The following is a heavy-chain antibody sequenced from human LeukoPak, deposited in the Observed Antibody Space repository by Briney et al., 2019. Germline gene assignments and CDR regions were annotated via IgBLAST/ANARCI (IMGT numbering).Heavy chain of an antibody. CDR1: GYSFTSYW. D-gene: IGHD2-2*03. Sequence: GESLKISCKGSGYSFTSYWIGWVRQMPGKGLEWMGIIYPGDSDTRYSPSFQGQVTISADKSISTAYLQWSSLKASDTAMYYCARRGMDIVVVPAAYDAFDIWGQGTMVTVSS. CDR2: IYPGDSDT. V-gene: IGHV5-51*01. CDR3: ARRGMDIVVVPAAYDAFDI. J-gene: IGHJ3*02.